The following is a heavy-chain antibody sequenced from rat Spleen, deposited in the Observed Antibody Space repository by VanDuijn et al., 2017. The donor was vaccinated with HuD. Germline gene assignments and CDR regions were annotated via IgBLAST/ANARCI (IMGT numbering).Heavy chain of an antibody. CDR2: ITNTGGNI. J-gene: IGHJ4*01. V-gene: IGHV5-29*01. Sequence: QLVESDGGLVQPGRSLKLSCAASGFTFSNYGMAWVRQTPTKGLEWVASITNTGGNIYYPDSVKGRFTISRDSAKSTLYLQMDSLRSEDTATYYCARHGQIYNYGGYYPSGVMDAWGQGASVTVSS. CDR1: GFTFSNYG. D-gene: IGHD1-12*03. CDR3: ARHGQIYNYGGYYPSGVMDA.